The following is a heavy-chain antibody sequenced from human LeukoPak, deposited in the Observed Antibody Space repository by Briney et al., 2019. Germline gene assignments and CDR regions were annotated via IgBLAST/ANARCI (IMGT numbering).Heavy chain of an antibody. V-gene: IGHV1-3*01. Sequence: ASVKVSCKASGYTFTSYAMHWVRQAPGQRLEWMGWINAGNGNTKYSQKFQGRVTITRDTSASTAYMELSSLRSEDTAVYYCTRKPPYDILTGYLDYWGQGTLVTVSS. CDR1: GYTFTSYA. D-gene: IGHD3-9*01. J-gene: IGHJ4*02. CDR2: INAGNGNT. CDR3: TRKPPYDILTGYLDY.